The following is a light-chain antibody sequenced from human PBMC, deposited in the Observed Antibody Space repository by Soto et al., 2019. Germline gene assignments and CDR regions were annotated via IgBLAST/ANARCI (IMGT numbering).Light chain of an antibody. V-gene: IGKV1-39*01. Sequence: DIQLTQSKSCLSASVGDRVTITCRASQTIIRYLNWYQQKPGKAPKLLIFAASSLQSGVPSRFSGSGSGTDFTLTISSLQPEDVATYYCQKYNSAPALTFGGGTKV. J-gene: IGKJ4*01. CDR2: AAS. CDR1: QTIIRY. CDR3: QKYNSAPALT.